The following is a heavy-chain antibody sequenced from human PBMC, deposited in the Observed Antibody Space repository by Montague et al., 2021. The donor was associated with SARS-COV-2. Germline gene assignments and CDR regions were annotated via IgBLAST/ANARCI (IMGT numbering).Heavy chain of an antibody. CDR3: ARGQIHYYDSSGYPKSGMDV. CDR1: GGSFSAYY. CDR2: INHSGST. V-gene: IGHV4-34*01. D-gene: IGHD3-22*01. Sequence: SETLSLTCAVYGGSFSAYYWSWIRQPPGKGLEWIGEINHSGSTNFNPSLKSRVTTSIDTSKNQFSLKLSSVTAADTAVYYCARGQIHYYDSSGYPKSGMDVWGQGTTVTVSS. J-gene: IGHJ6*02.